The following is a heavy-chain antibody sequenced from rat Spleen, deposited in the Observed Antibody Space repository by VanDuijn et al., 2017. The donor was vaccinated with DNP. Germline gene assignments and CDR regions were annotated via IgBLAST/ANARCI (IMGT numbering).Heavy chain of an antibody. D-gene: IGHD1-6*01. J-gene: IGHJ1*01. CDR2: QWSGGRT. V-gene: IGHV2-41*01. CDR1: GFSLTSYN. Sequence: QVQLKESGPGLVQPSQTLSLTCTVAGFSLTSYNVHWVRQPPGKGLEWMGVQWSGGRTEYNSALKSRLSISRDTSKSQVFLRMNSLQTEDTAIYFCSRVLYNGYQRHYWSFDFWGPGTMVTVSS. CDR3: SRVLYNGYQRHYWSFDF.